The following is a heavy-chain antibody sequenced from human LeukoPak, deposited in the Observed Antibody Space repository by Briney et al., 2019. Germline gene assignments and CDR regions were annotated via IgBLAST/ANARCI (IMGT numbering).Heavy chain of an antibody. D-gene: IGHD3-10*01. V-gene: IGHV4-4*07. J-gene: IGHJ6*03. CDR2: IYTSGST. CDR1: TDSTNTYY. Sequence: SETLSLTCSVSTDSTNTYYWSWIRQPAGKGLEWIGRIYTSGSTNYNPSLKSRVTMSVDTSKNQFSLKLSSVTAADTAVYYCARVLAGPSGYMDVWGKGTTVTVSS. CDR3: ARVLAGPSGYMDV.